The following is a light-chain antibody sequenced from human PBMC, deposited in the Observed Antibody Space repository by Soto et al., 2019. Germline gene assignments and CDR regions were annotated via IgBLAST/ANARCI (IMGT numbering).Light chain of an antibody. CDR2: KAS. J-gene: IGKJ1*01. CDR3: QQYNSYSWA. V-gene: IGKV1-5*03. CDR1: QSISTW. Sequence: DIQMTQSPSTLSASVGDRVTITCRASQSISTWLAWYQQRAGKAPKVLIYKASNFESGVPSRFSGSGSGTDFPLTISSLQPDDFATYYCQQYNSYSWAFGQGTKVEIK.